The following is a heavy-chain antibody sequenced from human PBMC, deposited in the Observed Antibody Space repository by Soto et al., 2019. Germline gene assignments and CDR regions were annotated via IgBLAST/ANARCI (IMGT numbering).Heavy chain of an antibody. CDR3: ARHRVRSSSSRGYYYYYYMDV. J-gene: IGHJ6*03. D-gene: IGHD6-6*01. V-gene: IGHV4-39*01. CDR1: GGSISSGGYY. CDR2: IYYSGST. Sequence: SETLSLTCTVSGGSISSGGYYWSWIRQHPGKGLEWIGYIYYSGSTYYNPSLKSRVTISVDTSKNQFSLKLSSVTAADTAVYYCARHRVRSSSSRGYYYYYYMDVWGKGTTVTVSS.